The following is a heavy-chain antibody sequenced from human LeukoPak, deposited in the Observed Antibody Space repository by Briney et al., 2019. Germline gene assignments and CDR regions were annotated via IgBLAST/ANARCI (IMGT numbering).Heavy chain of an antibody. J-gene: IGHJ4*02. V-gene: IGHV3-49*04. CDR3: TRAPHPRCSSSGCYLDY. D-gene: IGHD2-2*01. CDR2: IQAKAYGGAT. Sequence: GGSLRLSCSTSGFAFGDYAMSWVRQAPGKGLEWVGFIQAKAYGGATKYAASVNGRFSISRDDSQSIANLQMNDLKTEDTAVYYCTRAPHPRCSSSGCYLDYWGQGTLVTVSS. CDR1: GFAFGDYA.